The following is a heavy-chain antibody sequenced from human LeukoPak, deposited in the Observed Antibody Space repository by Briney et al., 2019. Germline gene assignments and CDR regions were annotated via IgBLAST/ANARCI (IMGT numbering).Heavy chain of an antibody. V-gene: IGHV1-8*01. J-gene: IGHJ4*02. CDR2: MNPNSGNT. CDR3: ARDLVGGVGAPGAY. CDR1: GYTFTSYD. D-gene: IGHD1-26*01. Sequence: ASVKVSCKASGYTFTSYDINWVRQATGQGLEWMGWMNPNSGNTGYAQKFQGRVTMTRNTSISTAYMELRSLRSDDTAVFYCARDLVGGVGAPGAYWGQGALVTVSS.